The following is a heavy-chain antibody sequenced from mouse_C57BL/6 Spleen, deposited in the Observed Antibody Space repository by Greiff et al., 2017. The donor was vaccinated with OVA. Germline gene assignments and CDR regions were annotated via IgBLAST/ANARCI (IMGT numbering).Heavy chain of an antibody. V-gene: IGHV14-4*01. CDR2: IDPENGDT. CDR1: GFNIKDDY. J-gene: IGHJ2*01. Sequence: DVKLQESGAELVRPGASVKLSCTASGFNIKDDYMHWVKQRPEQGLEWIGWIDPENGDTEYASKFQGKATITADTSSNTAYLQLSSLTSEDTAVYYCTTGTTVVDFDYWGQGTTLTVSS. D-gene: IGHD1-1*01. CDR3: TTGTTVVDFDY.